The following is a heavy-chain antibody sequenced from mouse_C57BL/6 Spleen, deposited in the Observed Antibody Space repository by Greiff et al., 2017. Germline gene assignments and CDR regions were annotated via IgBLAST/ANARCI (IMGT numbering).Heavy chain of an antibody. CDR3: ARAGICYDSSGDYFYD. J-gene: IGHJ2*01. CDR1: GYSITSGYY. Sequence: EVKLMESGPGLVKPSQSLYLTCYVTGYSITSGYYWRWIRTFPGKKLEWLGSISYDGSNNYNPSLKNRITITRDTSKSQFFLKLNSVTTEDTATYFSARAGICYDSSGDYFYDWGQGATLTVAS. CDR2: ISYDGSN. V-gene: IGHV3-6*01. D-gene: IGHD1-1*01.